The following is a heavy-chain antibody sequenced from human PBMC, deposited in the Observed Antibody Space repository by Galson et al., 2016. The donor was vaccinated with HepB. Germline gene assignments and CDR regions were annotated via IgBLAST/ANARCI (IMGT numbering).Heavy chain of an antibody. D-gene: IGHD1-14*01. Sequence: SETLSLTCAVSGASISSSHWWSWVRRSPGKGLEWIGDISHEGNTIPNPSHKSRVTLFVNTSKKDFSLKFDSVTAADTAVYYCAARTGAFGPWGQGILVTVSS. CDR1: GASISSSHW. CDR2: ISHEGNT. V-gene: IGHV4-4*02. J-gene: IGHJ5*02. CDR3: AARTGAFGP.